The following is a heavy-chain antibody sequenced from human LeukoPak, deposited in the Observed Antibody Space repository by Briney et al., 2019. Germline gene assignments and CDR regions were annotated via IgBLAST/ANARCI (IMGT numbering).Heavy chain of an antibody. V-gene: IGHV3-13*01. J-gene: IGHJ3*02. CDR1: GFIFSNYD. CDR3: ARGGSPEAFDI. Sequence: GGSLRLSCATSGFIFSNYDMHWVRQPRGKGLEWVSGIGKTGDTYYGASVKGRFTISRENAKNSLYLQMNSLRAGDTAFYYCARGGSPEAFDIWGQGTMVVVSS. CDR2: IGKTGDT. D-gene: IGHD3-16*01.